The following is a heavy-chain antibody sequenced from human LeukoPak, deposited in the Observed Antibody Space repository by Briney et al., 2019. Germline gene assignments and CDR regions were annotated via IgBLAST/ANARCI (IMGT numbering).Heavy chain of an antibody. Sequence: PSETLSLTCSVSGGSISSYHWSWIRQPPGKGLEWIGVIYYSGRTYYNPSLKSRVTISVETSRNQFSLKLSSVTAADTAVYYCARDTTGENYMDVWGKGTTVTVSS. CDR3: ARDTTGENYMDV. V-gene: IGHV4-59*01. CDR2: IYYSGRT. J-gene: IGHJ6*03. D-gene: IGHD3-16*01. CDR1: GGSISSYH.